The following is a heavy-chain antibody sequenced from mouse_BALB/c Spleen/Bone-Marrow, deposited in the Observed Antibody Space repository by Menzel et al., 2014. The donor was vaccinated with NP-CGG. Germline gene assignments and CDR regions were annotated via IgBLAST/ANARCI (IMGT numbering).Heavy chain of an antibody. CDR3: ARSGYGYDWFAY. Sequence: QVQLQQSGPELVRPGVSVKISCKGSGYTFTDYAMHWVKQSHAESLEWIGVISTYSGNTNYNQKFKGKATMTVDKSSSTAYMELARLTSEDSAIYYCARSGYGYDWFAYWGQGTLVTVSA. CDR2: ISTYSGNT. CDR1: GYTFTDYA. J-gene: IGHJ3*01. D-gene: IGHD2-2*01. V-gene: IGHV1-67*01.